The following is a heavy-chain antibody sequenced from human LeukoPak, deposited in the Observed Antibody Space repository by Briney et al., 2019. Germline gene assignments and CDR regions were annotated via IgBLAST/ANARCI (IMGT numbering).Heavy chain of an antibody. Sequence: PGGSLRLSCAASGFTFSSYGMHWVRQAPGKGLEWVAVISYDGGNKYYADSVKGRFTISRDNSKNTLYLQMNSLRAEDTAVYYCAKGAEEYSSGWGDAFDIWGQGTMVTVSS. D-gene: IGHD6-19*01. CDR1: GFTFSSYG. V-gene: IGHV3-30*18. J-gene: IGHJ3*02. CDR3: AKGAEEYSSGWGDAFDI. CDR2: ISYDGGNK.